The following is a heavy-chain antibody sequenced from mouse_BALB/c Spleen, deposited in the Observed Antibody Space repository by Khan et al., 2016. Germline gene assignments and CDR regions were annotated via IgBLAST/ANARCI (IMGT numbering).Heavy chain of an antibody. D-gene: IGHD1-1*01. CDR2: IWAGGST. Sequence: QVQLTESGPGLVAPSQSLSITCTVSGFSLTSYGVHWVRQPPGKGLEWLGVIWAGGSTNYNSALMSRLSIRKDNSKSQVFLKMNRLQTDDTAIYYCARGDYGSSTGAYWGQGTLVTVSA. J-gene: IGHJ3*01. V-gene: IGHV2-9*02. CDR1: GFSLTSYG. CDR3: ARGDYGSSTGAY.